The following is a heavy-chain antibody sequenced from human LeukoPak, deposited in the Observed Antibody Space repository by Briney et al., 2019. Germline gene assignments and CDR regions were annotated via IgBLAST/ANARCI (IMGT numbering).Heavy chain of an antibody. V-gene: IGHV4-31*03. CDR3: ARHDHIVVVTAIHPSWWYFDL. J-gene: IGHJ2*01. CDR2: IYYSGST. Sequence: SETLSLTCTVSGGSISSGGYYWSWIRQHPGKGLEWIGYIYYSGSTYYNPSLKSRVTISVDTSKNQFSLKLSSVTAADTAVYYCARHDHIVVVTAIHPSWWYFDLWGRGTLVTVSS. CDR1: GGSISSGGYY. D-gene: IGHD2-21*02.